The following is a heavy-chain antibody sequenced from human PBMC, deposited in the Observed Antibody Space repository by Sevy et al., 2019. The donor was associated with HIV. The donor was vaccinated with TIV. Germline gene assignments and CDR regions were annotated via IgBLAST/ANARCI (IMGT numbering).Heavy chain of an antibody. V-gene: IGHV3-15*01. CDR1: GFTFNNAW. D-gene: IGHD3-10*01. CDR2: IKSETDGATT. Sequence: GGSLRLSCAAAGFTFNNAWMHWVRQAPGRGLEWIGRIKSETDGATTDYAAPVKGRFTISRDDSKDTLYLQMNSLKTEDTAVYYCTRNYYGSGSYFGYYGMDVWGQGTTVTVSS. CDR3: TRNYYGSGSYFGYYGMDV. J-gene: IGHJ6*02.